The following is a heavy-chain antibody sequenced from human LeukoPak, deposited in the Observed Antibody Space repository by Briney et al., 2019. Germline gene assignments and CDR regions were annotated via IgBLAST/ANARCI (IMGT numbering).Heavy chain of an antibody. CDR2: IYYSGST. CDR3: ARYCSGGSCYPRDSTYNWFDP. Sequence: SETLSLTCTVSGGSINNYYWTWIRQPAGKGLEWIGYIYYSGSTYYNPSLKSRVTISVDTSKNQFSLKLSSVTAADTAVYYCARYCSGGSCYPRDSTYNWFDPWGQGTLVTVSS. CDR1: GGSINNYY. J-gene: IGHJ5*02. D-gene: IGHD2-15*01. V-gene: IGHV4-59*06.